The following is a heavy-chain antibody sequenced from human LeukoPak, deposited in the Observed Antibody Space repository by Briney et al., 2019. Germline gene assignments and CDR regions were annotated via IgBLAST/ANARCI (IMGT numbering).Heavy chain of an antibody. V-gene: IGHV4-59*01. J-gene: IGHJ1*01. Sequence: PSETLSLTCTVSGGSISSYYWSWIRQPPGKGLEWMGYIYYSGNTKYNVSLKRRVSMSVDTSKNQFSLKLSSVTAADTAVYYCARLKYYYDSSGYRAAYFQHWGQGTLVTVSS. CDR1: GGSISSYY. CDR2: IYYSGNT. CDR3: ARLKYYYDSSGYRAAYFQH. D-gene: IGHD3-22*01.